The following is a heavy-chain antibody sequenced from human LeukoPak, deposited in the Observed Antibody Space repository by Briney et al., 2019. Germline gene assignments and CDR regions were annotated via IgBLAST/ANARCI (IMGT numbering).Heavy chain of an antibody. D-gene: IGHD3-10*01. J-gene: IGHJ4*02. CDR1: GFTFTRYG. CDR2: IKNDGSEE. CDR3: ARAIRGSAVDTGDR. V-gene: IGHV3-7*01. Sequence: GGSLRLSCAAPGFTFTRYGLRSVRQAPGKGLEGVANIKNDGSEEYYVDSVKGRFTISRDNAKNSLFLKMNSLTVEDTCVYYCARAIRGSAVDTGDRWGQGTLVTVSS.